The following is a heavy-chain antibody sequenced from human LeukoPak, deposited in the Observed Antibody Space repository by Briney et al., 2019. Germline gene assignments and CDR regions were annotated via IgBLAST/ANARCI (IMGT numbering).Heavy chain of an antibody. J-gene: IGHJ1*01. Sequence: PGESLKISCKGSGYSFTSYWISWVRQMPGKGLEWMGRIDPSDSYTNYSPSFQGHVTISADKSITTAYLQWRSLKAPDTAMFYCATSVGAEYFQHWGQGTLVTVSS. CDR3: ATSVGAEYFQH. CDR1: GYSFTSYW. V-gene: IGHV5-10-1*01. CDR2: IDPSDSYT.